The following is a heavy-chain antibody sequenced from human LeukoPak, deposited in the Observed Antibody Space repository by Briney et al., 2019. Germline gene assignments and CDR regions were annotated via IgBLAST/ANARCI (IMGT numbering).Heavy chain of an antibody. CDR3: ARGPEKSLRYYFHY. V-gene: IGHV3-43*01. CDR2: ISWDGGNT. Sequence: GGSLRLSCEASGFTFDDNTMHWVRQAPGKGLEWVSLISWDGGNTYYADSVKGRFTISRDNSKNTLYLQMISLRAEDTAVYYCARGPEKSLRYYFHYWGQGTLVTVSS. J-gene: IGHJ4*02. CDR1: GFTFDDNT.